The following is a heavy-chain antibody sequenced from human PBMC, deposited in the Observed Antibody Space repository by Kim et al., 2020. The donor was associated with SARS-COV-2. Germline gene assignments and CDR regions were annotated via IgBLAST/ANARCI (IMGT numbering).Heavy chain of an antibody. V-gene: IGHV4-38-2*02. CDR1: GYSISSGYY. CDR2: IYHSGST. Sequence: SETLSLTCTVSGYSISSGYYWGWIRQPPGKGLEWIGSIYHSGSTYYNPSLKSRVTISVDTSKNQFSLKLSSVTASDTAVYYCARNKWPLVVTDYWGQGTLVTVSS. J-gene: IGHJ4*02. CDR3: ARNKWPLVVTDY. D-gene: IGHD3-22*01.